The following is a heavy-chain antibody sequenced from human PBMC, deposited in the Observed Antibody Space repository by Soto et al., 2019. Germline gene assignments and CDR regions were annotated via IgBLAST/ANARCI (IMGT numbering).Heavy chain of an antibody. CDR1: GYIFTNYV. D-gene: IGHD3-10*01. CDR3: ARGTPMFRGSPRAEYFQH. CDR2: INAGNGDT. Sequence: QVQLVQSGAEVKKPGASVKISCKASGYIFTNYVMNWVRQAPGQRLEWMGWINAGNGDTKYPQIFQGRVTITRDTSASTTYMEVSGLRSEDTAVYFCARGTPMFRGSPRAEYFQHWGQGTLVTVSS. V-gene: IGHV1-3*01. J-gene: IGHJ1*01.